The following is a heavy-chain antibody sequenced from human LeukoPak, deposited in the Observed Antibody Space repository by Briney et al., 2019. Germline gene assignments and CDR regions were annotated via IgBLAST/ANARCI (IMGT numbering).Heavy chain of an antibody. CDR2: IASDGSST. V-gene: IGHV3-74*01. CDR3: ARGRPHGNDY. D-gene: IGHD4-23*01. Sequence: GGSLRLSCAASGFTFSSSWMHWVRQAPEKGLVWVSRIASDGSSTTYADSVKGRFSISRDNAKNTLYLQMNSLRVEDTAVYYCARGRPHGNDYWGQGTLVTVSS. CDR1: GFTFSSSW. J-gene: IGHJ4*02.